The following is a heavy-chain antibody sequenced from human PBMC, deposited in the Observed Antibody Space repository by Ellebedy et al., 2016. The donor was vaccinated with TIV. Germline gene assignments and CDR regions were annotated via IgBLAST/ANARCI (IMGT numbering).Heavy chain of an antibody. CDR3: ARGDGNCVRDAFDI. CDR1: GFTFTTSA. V-gene: IGHV1-58*02. Sequence: AASVKVSCKASGFTFTTSAIQWVRQARGQRLDWIGWIVVGSGNTNYAQKLQGRVTMTRDTSTSTAYMELRSLRSDDTAVYYCARGDGNCVRDAFDIWGQGTMVTVSS. D-gene: IGHD5-24*01. CDR2: IVVGSGNT. J-gene: IGHJ3*02.